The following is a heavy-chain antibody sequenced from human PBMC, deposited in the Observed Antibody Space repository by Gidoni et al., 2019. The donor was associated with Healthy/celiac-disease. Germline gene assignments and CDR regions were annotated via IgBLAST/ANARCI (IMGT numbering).Heavy chain of an antibody. CDR1: GFTFSSYG. Sequence: EEQLLESGGGLVQPGGSLGLSCAASGFTFSSYGMSWVRQAPGKGLEWVSAIRGSGGSTYYADSVKGRFTISRDNSKNTLYLQMNSLRAEDTAVYYCAKGGSSWLNWGQGTLVTVSS. D-gene: IGHD6-13*01. J-gene: IGHJ4*02. CDR2: IRGSGGST. CDR3: AKGGSSWLN. V-gene: IGHV3-23*01.